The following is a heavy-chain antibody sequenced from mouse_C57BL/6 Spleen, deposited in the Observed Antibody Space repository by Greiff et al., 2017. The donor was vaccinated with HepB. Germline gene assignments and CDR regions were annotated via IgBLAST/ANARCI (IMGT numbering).Heavy chain of an antibody. CDR3: ARKDPLSDYFDY. CDR2: INPNNGGT. V-gene: IGHV1-18*01. CDR1: GYTFTDYN. Sequence: VQLKQSGPELVKPGASVKIPCKASGYTFTDYNMDWVKQSHGKSLEWIGDINPNNGGTIYNQKFKGKATLTVDKSSSTAYMELRSLTSEDTAVYYCARKDPLSDYFDYWGQGTTLTVSS. J-gene: IGHJ2*01.